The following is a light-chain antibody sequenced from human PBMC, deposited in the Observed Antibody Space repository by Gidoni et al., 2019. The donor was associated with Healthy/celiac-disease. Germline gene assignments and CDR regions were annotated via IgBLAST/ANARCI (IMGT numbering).Light chain of an antibody. Sequence: EIVMTQSPATLSVSPGERATLSCRASQSVSSNLAWYQQKPGQAPRLLIYGASTRATGIPASFSGSGSGTEFTLTISSRQCEDFAVYYCQQYNNWPPYTFGQGTKLEIK. V-gene: IGKV3-15*01. CDR2: GAS. J-gene: IGKJ2*01. CDR1: QSVSSN. CDR3: QQYNNWPPYT.